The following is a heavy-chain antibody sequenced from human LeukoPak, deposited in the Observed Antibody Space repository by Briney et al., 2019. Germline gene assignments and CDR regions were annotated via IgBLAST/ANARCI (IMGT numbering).Heavy chain of an antibody. V-gene: IGHV4-39*07. CDR1: GGSISSSSYY. CDR3: AGDNPPYYDIFDY. Sequence: PSETLSLTCTVSGGSISSSSYYWGWIRQPPGKGPEWIVSMYYSGSTFYNPSLKSRVTMSVDTSKNQFSLKLSSVTAADTAMYYCAGDNPPYYDIFDYWGQGTLVTVSS. J-gene: IGHJ4*02. CDR2: MYYSGST. D-gene: IGHD3-9*01.